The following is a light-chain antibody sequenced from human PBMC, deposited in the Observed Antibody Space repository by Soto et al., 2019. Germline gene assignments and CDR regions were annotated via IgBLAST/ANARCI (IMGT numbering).Light chain of an antibody. CDR2: GAY. CDR3: QQYNNWPLIT. J-gene: IGKJ5*01. CDR1: QSVSNN. V-gene: IGKV3-15*01. Sequence: EIVLTQSPGTLSLSPGERATLSCRASQSVSNNYLAWYQQKRGQAPRLIIYGAYTRATGIPARFSGSGSGTEFTLTISSLQSEDFAVYYCQQYNNWPLITFGQGTRLEIK.